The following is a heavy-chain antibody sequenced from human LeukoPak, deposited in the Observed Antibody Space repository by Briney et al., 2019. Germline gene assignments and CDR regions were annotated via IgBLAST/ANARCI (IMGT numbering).Heavy chain of an antibody. CDR2: FSGTSASA. CDR1: GFTFTSYG. Sequence: GGAVRLSCAASGFTFTSYGMSWVRQAPGKGLEWVSTFSGTSASAYYADSVKGRFTISRDTSKNTLYLQMNSLRAEDTAVYYCAKRGLRGRYYFDSWGQGTLVTVSS. V-gene: IGHV3-23*01. CDR3: AKRGLRGRYYFDS. D-gene: IGHD4-17*01. J-gene: IGHJ4*02.